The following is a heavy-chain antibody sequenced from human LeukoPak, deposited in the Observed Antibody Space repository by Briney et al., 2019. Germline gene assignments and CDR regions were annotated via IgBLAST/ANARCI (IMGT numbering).Heavy chain of an antibody. Sequence: GGSLRLSCAASGFTFSSYAMSWVRQAPGKGLEWVSAISGSGGSTNYADSVKGRFTISRDNAENTLYLQMNSLRAEDTAVYYCANSGYSNNWFDPWGQGTLVTVSS. CDR1: GFTFSSYA. CDR2: ISGSGGST. D-gene: IGHD3-22*01. V-gene: IGHV3-23*01. J-gene: IGHJ5*02. CDR3: ANSGYSNNWFDP.